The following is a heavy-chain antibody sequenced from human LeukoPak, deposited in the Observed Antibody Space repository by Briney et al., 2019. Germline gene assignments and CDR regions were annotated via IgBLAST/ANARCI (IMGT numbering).Heavy chain of an antibody. V-gene: IGHV3-21*01. CDR1: GFTFSSYY. J-gene: IGHJ4*02. CDR2: ISSSSSYI. Sequence: GGSLRLSCAASGFTFSSYYMNWVRQAPGKGLEWVSSISSSSSYIYYADSVKGRFTISRDTAKNSLYLQMNSLRAEATAVYYCARACCSGGSCYPFDYWGQGTLVTVSS. D-gene: IGHD2-15*01. CDR3: ARACCSGGSCYPFDY.